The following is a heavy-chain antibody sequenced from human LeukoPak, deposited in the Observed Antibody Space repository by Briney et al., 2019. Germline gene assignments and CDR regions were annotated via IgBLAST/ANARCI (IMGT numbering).Heavy chain of an antibody. D-gene: IGHD6-13*01. CDR3: AADPGSGWYLR. CDR2: IVVGSGNT. Sequence: SVKVSCKASGFTFTSSAMQWVRQSRGQRLEWRGWIVVGSGNTNYAQKFQERVTITRDMSTSTAYMELSSLRSEDTAVYYCAADPGSGWYLRWGQGTLVTVSS. CDR1: GFTFTSSA. V-gene: IGHV1-58*02. J-gene: IGHJ4*02.